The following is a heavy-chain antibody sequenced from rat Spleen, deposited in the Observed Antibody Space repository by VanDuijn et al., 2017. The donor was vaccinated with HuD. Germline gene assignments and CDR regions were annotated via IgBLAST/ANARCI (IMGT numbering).Heavy chain of an antibody. J-gene: IGHJ2*01. D-gene: IGHD1-12*01. V-gene: IGHV5-29*01. CDR1: GFTFNNYD. CDR2: ISHDGSNT. Sequence: EVQLVESGGGLVQPGRSLKLSCAASGFTFNNYDMAWVRQSPTKGLEWVAYISHDGSNTYFRDSVKGRFIISRDNTKSTLYLQMDSLRSEDTATYFCARRYYDAPFDYWGQGVTVTVSS. CDR3: ARRYYDAPFDY.